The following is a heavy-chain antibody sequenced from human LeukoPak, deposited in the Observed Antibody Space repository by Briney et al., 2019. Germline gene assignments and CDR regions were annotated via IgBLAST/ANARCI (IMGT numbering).Heavy chain of an antibody. CDR1: GYIFTNYG. CDR3: AKGGDDSGDNGLEDY. J-gene: IGHJ4*02. V-gene: IGHV1-18*01. D-gene: IGHD4-17*01. Sequence: ASAKVSCKASGYIFTNYGISWVRQAPGRGLEWMGWIIAYNGNTNHAQRFQDRLTLTTEASTSTAYMELTSLTSNDTAVYFCAKGGDDSGDNGLEDYWGQGTLITVSS. CDR2: IIAYNGNT.